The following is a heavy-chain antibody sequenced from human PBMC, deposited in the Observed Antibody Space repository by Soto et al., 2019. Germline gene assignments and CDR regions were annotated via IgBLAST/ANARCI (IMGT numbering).Heavy chain of an antibody. Sequence: QVQLVESGGGVVQPGRSLRLSCAASGFTFSSYGMHWVRQAPGKGLEWVAVIWFEGSNKFYADSVKGRFSISRDNSKNTVSLQMKVLRDEYSAAYYSSTTGPYWGQGTLVPVSS. CDR1: GFTFSSYG. CDR3: STTGPY. J-gene: IGHJ4*02. V-gene: IGHV3-33*01. CDR2: IWFEGSNK.